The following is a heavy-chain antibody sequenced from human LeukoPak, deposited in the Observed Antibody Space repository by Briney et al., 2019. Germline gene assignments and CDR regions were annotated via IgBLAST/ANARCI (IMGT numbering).Heavy chain of an antibody. J-gene: IGHJ6*04. Sequence: GGSLRLSCAASGFTFDEYGMHWVRQPPGKGLEWVSYISSSSSYTNYADSVKGRFTISRDNAKNSLYLQMNSLRAEDTAVYYCARDAIRAAMGNYYYGMDVWGKGTTVTVSS. CDR1: GFTFDEYG. V-gene: IGHV3-11*06. D-gene: IGHD2-2*01. CDR2: ISSSSSYT. CDR3: ARDAIRAAMGNYYYGMDV.